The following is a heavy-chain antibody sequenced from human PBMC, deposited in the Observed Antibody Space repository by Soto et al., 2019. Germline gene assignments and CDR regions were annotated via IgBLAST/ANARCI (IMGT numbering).Heavy chain of an antibody. CDR2: IIPIFGTA. V-gene: IGHV1-69*06. Sequence: SVKVSCKXSGGTFSSYAISWVRQAPGQGLEWMGGIIPIFGTANYAQKFQGRVTITADKSTSTAYMELSSLRSEDTAVYYCARDVRDRPGYCTNGVCYYYYYGMDVWGQGTTVTVSS. J-gene: IGHJ6*02. CDR3: ARDVRDRPGYCTNGVCYYYYYGMDV. D-gene: IGHD2-8*01. CDR1: GGTFSSYA.